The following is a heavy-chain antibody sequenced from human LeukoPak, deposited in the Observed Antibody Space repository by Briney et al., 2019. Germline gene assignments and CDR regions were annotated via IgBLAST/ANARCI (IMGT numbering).Heavy chain of an antibody. CDR2: ISAYNGNT. Sequence: ASVRVSCKASGYTFTSYGISWVRQAPGQGLEWMGWISAYNGNTSYAQKLQGRVTMTTDTSTSTAYMELRSLRSDDTAVYYCARVAVVVVAARGDFDYWGQGTLVTVSS. V-gene: IGHV1-18*01. J-gene: IGHJ4*02. CDR3: ARVAVVVVAARGDFDY. D-gene: IGHD2-15*01. CDR1: GYTFTSYG.